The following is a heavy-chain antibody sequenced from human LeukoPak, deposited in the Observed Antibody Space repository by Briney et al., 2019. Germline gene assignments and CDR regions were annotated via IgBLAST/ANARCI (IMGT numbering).Heavy chain of an antibody. CDR3: ARGLKGGYGRYFDY. J-gene: IGHJ4*02. D-gene: IGHD5-12*01. CDR1: GGSISSGGYY. CDR2: IYYSGST. Sequence: SETLSLTCTVSGGSISSGGYYWSWIRQHPEKGLEWIGYIYYSGSTYYNPSHKSRVTISVDTSKNQFSLKLSSVTAADTAVYYCARGLKGGYGRYFDYWGQGTLVTVSS. V-gene: IGHV4-31*03.